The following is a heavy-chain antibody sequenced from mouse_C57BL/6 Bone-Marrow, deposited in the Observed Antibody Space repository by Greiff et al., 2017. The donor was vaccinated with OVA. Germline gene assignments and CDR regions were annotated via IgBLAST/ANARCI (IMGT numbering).Heavy chain of an antibody. Sequence: EVQRVESGGDLVKPGGSLKLSCAASGFTFSSYGMSWVRQTPDKRLEWVATISSGGSYTYYPDSVKGRFTISRDNAKNTLYLQMSSLKSEDTAMYYCARQVTVVANYFDYWGQGTTLTVSS. CDR3: ARQVTVVANYFDY. CDR2: ISSGGSYT. J-gene: IGHJ2*01. D-gene: IGHD1-1*01. CDR1: GFTFSSYG. V-gene: IGHV5-6*01.